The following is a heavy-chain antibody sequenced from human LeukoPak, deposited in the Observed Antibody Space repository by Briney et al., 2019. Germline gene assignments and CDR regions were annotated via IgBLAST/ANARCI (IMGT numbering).Heavy chain of an antibody. J-gene: IGHJ4*02. CDR3: ARDGMAAGPFDY. CDR2: ISWNSGSI. CDR1: GFTFDDYA. Sequence: AGGSLRLSCAASGFTFDDYAMHWVRQAPGKGLEWVSGISWNSGSIGYADSVKGRFTISRDNAKNSLYLQMNSLRAEDTAVYYCARDGMAAGPFDYWGQGTLVTVSS. D-gene: IGHD5-24*01. V-gene: IGHV3-9*01.